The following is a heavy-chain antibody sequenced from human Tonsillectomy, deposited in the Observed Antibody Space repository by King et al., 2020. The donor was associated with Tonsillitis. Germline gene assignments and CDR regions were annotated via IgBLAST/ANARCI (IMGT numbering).Heavy chain of an antibody. D-gene: IGHD5-12*01. J-gene: IGHJ3*01. CDR1: GFTFSRYA. CDR2: ISGSGGST. V-gene: IGHV3-23*04. CDR3: AKDKVATMPRDTFDF. Sequence: VQLVESGGGLVQPGGSLRLSCAASGFTFSRYAMSWVRQAPGKGLEWVSGISGSGGSTYSADSVKGRFTISRDNSKNTLYLQMNSLRAEDTAVYYCAKDKVATMPRDTFDFWGQGTMVTASS.